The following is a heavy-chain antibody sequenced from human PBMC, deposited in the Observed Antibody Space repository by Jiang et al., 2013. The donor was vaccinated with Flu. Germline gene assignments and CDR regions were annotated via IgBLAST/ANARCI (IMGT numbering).Heavy chain of an antibody. Sequence: GSGLVKPSETLSLTCTVSGGSMRSYHWNWIRQPPGKGLEWIGYIYYSGSTNYNPSLKSRVTISVDTSKNQFSLKLTSVTAADTAVYYCVSSLQYCRGGETLFDYWGQGTLVTVSS. J-gene: IGHJ4*02. V-gene: IGHV4-59*08. CDR3: VSSLQYCRGGETLFDY. CDR2: IYYSGST. CDR1: GGSMRSYH. D-gene: IGHD2-15*01.